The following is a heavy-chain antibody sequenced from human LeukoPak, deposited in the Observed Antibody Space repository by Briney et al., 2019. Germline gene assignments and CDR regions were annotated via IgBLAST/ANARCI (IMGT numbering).Heavy chain of an antibody. CDR1: GYTFTSYY. Sequence: ASVKVSCKASGYTFTSYYVHWVRQAPGQGLEWMGIINPSGGSTSYAQKLQGRVTMTTDTSTSTAYMELRSLRSDDTAVYYCARGKERRWDAFDIWGQGTMVTVSS. CDR2: INPSGGST. J-gene: IGHJ3*02. D-gene: IGHD1-1*01. V-gene: IGHV1-46*01. CDR3: ARGKERRWDAFDI.